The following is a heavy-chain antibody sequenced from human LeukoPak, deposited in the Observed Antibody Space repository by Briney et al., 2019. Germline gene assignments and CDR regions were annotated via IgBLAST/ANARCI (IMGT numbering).Heavy chain of an antibody. CDR2: IYYSGST. D-gene: IGHD3-9*01. CDR1: GGSISSSSYY. J-gene: IGHJ3*02. CDR3: ARGDYYDILTGATEAFDI. Sequence: SETLSLTCTVSGGSISSSSYYWGWIRQPPGKGLEWIGSIYYSGSTYYNPSLKSRVTISVDTSKNQFSLKLSSVTAADTAVYYCARGDYYDILTGATEAFDIWGQGTMVTVSS. V-gene: IGHV4-39*07.